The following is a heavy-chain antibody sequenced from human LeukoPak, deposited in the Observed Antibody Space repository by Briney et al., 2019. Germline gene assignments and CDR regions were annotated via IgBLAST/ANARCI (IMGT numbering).Heavy chain of an antibody. CDR3: ARAPRYYYYYMDV. CDR1: GGSISSGGYY. CDR2: IYYSGST. V-gene: IGHV4-31*03. J-gene: IGHJ6*03. Sequence: SETLSLTCTVSGGSISSGGYYWSWIRQHPGKGLEWIGYIYYSGSTYYNPSLKSRVTISVDTSKNQFSLKLSSVAAADPAVYYCARAPRYYYYYMDVWGKGTTVTVSS.